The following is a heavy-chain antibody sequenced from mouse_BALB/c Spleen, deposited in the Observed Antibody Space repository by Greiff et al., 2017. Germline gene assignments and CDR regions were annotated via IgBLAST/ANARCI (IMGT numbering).Heavy chain of an antibody. Sequence: EVQLQESGPELVKPGASVKISCKASGYTFTDYNMHWVKQSHGKSLEWIGYIYPYNGGTGYNQKFKSKATLTVDNSSSTAYMELRSLTSEDSAVYYCARWGLGSSYWYFDVWGAGTTVTVSS. J-gene: IGHJ1*01. CDR2: IYPYNGGT. CDR1: GYTFTDYN. V-gene: IGHV1S29*02. CDR3: ARWGLGSSYWYFDV. D-gene: IGHD1-1*01.